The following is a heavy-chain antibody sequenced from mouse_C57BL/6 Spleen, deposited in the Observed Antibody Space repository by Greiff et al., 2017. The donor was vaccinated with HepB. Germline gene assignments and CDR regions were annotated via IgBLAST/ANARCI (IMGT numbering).Heavy chain of an antibody. CDR2: ISYDGSN. CDR1: GYSITSGYY. V-gene: IGHV3-6*01. CDR3: ARGTGTRFAY. J-gene: IGHJ3*01. D-gene: IGHD4-1*01. Sequence: EVQVVESGPGLVKPSQSLSLTCSVTGYSITSGYYWNWIRQFPGNKLEWMGYISYDGSNNYNPSLKNRISITRDTSKNQFFLKLNSVTTEDTATYYCARGTGTRFAYWGQGTLVTVSA.